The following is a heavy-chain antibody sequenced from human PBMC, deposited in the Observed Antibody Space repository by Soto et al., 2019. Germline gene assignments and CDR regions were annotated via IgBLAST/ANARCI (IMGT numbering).Heavy chain of an antibody. CDR1: GGSFSGYY. Sequence: PSETLSLTCAVYGGSFSGYYWSWIRQPPGKGLEWIGEINHSGSTNYNPSLKSRVTISVDTSKNQFSLKLSSVTAADTAVYYCARGPNPGDYETDLRYWGQGTLVTVSS. D-gene: IGHD4-17*01. CDR2: INHSGST. CDR3: ARGPNPGDYETDLRY. J-gene: IGHJ4*02. V-gene: IGHV4-34*01.